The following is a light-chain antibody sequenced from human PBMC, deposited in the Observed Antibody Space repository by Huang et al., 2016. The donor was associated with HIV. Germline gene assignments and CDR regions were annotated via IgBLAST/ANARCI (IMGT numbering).Light chain of an antibody. Sequence: EIVLTQSPGTLSLSPGDRATLSCRASQSVSRRDLAWYQQKPGQAPRLLIYGASSRATGIPDRFSGSGSGTDFTLTISRLEPEDFAVYYCQQYGSSPPTFGQGTKVEIK. CDR2: GAS. V-gene: IGKV3-20*01. CDR1: QSVSRRD. J-gene: IGKJ1*01. CDR3: QQYGSSPPT.